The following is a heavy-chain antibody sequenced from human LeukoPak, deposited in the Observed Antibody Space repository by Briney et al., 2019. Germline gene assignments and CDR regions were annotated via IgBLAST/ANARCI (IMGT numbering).Heavy chain of an antibody. CDR1: GGSISSYY. V-gene: IGHV4-59*01. D-gene: IGHD5-12*01. CDR2: IYYSGST. Sequence: SETLSLTCTVSGGSISSYYWSWIRQPPGRGLEWIGYIYYSGSTNYNPSLKSRVTISVDTSKNQFSLKLSSVTAADTAVYYCARVGYSGYVWGQGTLVTVSS. CDR3: ARVGYSGYV. J-gene: IGHJ4*02.